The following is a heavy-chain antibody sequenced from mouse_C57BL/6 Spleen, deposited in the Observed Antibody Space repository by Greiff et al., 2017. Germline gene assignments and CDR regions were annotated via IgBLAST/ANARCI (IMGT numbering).Heavy chain of an antibody. CDR2: ISYDGSN. D-gene: IGHD2-4*01. Sequence: ESGPGLVKPSQSLSLTCSVTGYSITSGYYWNWIRQFPGNKLEWMGYISYDGSNNYNPSLKNRISITRDTSKNQFFLKLNSVTTEDTATYYCARERNYDYDDFDYWGQGTTLTVSS. V-gene: IGHV3-6*01. CDR3: ARERNYDYDDFDY. J-gene: IGHJ2*01. CDR1: GYSITSGYY.